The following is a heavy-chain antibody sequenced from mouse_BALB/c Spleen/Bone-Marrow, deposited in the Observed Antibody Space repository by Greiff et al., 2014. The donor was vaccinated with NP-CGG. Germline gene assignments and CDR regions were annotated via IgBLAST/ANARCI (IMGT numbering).Heavy chain of an antibody. CDR1: GYTFTDYN. J-gene: IGHJ4*01. CDR2: INPNNGGT. V-gene: IGHV1-18*01. D-gene: IGHD2-3*01. CDR3: ARRGWAMGY. Sequence: VQLKESGPELVTPGASVKIPCKASGYTFTDYNIDWVKQSHGKSLEWIGDINPNNGGTIYNQKFEGKATLTVDKSSSTAYMELRSLASEDTAVYYCARRGWAMGYWGQGTSVTVSS.